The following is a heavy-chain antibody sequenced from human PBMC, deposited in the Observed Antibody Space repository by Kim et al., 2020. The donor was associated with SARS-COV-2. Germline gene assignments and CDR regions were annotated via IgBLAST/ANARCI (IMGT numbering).Heavy chain of an antibody. Sequence: SVKVSCKASGGTFSSYAISWVRQAPGQGLEWMGGIIPIFGTANYAQKFQGRVTITADESTSTAYMELSSLRSEDTAVYYCARNSGSYVYYYYGMDVWGQGTTVTVSS. D-gene: IGHD1-26*01. CDR1: GGTFSSYA. J-gene: IGHJ6*02. V-gene: IGHV1-69*13. CDR3: ARNSGSYVYYYYGMDV. CDR2: IIPIFGTA.